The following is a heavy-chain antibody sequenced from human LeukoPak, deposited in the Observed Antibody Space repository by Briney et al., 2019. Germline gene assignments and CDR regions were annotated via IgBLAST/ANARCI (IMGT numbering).Heavy chain of an antibody. CDR2: ISGSGGST. CDR1: GFTFSSYA. Sequence: PGGSLRLSCAASGFTFSSYAMSWVRQAPGKGLEWVSAISGSGGSTYYADSVKGRFTISRDNSKNTLYLQMNSLRAEDTAVYYCAKEDYDFWSGKENWFDPWGQGTLVTVSS. V-gene: IGHV3-23*01. CDR3: AKEDYDFWSGKENWFDP. D-gene: IGHD3-3*01. J-gene: IGHJ5*02.